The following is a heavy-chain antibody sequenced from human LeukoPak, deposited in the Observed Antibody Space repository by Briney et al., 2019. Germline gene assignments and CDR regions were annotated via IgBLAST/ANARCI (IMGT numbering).Heavy chain of an antibody. V-gene: IGHV3-74*01. J-gene: IGHJ3*02. D-gene: IGHD3-22*01. CDR1: GFTFSRYW. CDR2: MNSDGSST. Sequence: GGSLRLSCAASGFTFSRYWMHWVRQAPGKGLVWVSRMNSDGSSTNHADSVKGRFTISRDNAKNILYLQMNSLRAEDTAVYHCATGHYYDSSGYYPLPDAFDIWGQGTMVTVSS. CDR3: ATGHYYDSSGYYPLPDAFDI.